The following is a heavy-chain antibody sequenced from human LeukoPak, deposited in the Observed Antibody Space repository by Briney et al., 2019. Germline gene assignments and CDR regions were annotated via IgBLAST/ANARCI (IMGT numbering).Heavy chain of an antibody. CDR3: VKDRRNPYRPEGPFDA. V-gene: IGHV3-9*01. CDR1: GFTFEDYA. CDR2: IIWNSAST. Sequence: GGSLRLSCAASGFTFEDYAMHWVRQAPGKGLEWVSGIIWNSASTGYADSVRGRFTISRDNVIKSLYLQMKSLRPEDTALYYCVKDRRNPYRPEGPFDAWGQGNLVTVSS. J-gene: IGHJ5*02. D-gene: IGHD1-14*01.